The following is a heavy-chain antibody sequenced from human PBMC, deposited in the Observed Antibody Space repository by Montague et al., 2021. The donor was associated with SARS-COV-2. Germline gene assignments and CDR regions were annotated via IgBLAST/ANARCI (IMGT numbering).Heavy chain of an antibody. CDR3: SRTYRGTFDF. J-gene: IGHJ4*02. CDR1: GGSFSAYY. V-gene: IGHV4-34*01. D-gene: IGHD1-7*01. CDR2: INHSGTT. Sequence: SETLSLTCAVYGGSFSAYYWSWIRQPPGRGLEWIGEINHSGTTNYYSPFGSRLSMLVDTYKYQFSLNLSSVTAADTAVYFCSRTYRGTFDFWGQGILVTVSS.